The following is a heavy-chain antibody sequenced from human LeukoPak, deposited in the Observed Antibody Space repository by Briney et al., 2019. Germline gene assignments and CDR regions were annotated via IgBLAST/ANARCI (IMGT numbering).Heavy chain of an antibody. J-gene: IGHJ3*02. V-gene: IGHV3-21*01. CDR2: ISSSRSFI. CDR1: GSTFSIYS. Sequence: GGSLRLSCAASGSTFSIYSMNWVRQAPGKGLEWVSSISSSRSFIYYADSVKGRFTISRDNAKNSLLLQMNSLRAEDTAVYYCARSAPGAAAGSDAFDIWGQGTMVTVSS. D-gene: IGHD3-10*01. CDR3: ARSAPGAAAGSDAFDI.